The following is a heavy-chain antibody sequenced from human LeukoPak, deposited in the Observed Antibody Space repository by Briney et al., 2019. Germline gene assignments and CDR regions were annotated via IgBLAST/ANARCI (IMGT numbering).Heavy chain of an antibody. D-gene: IGHD3-22*01. CDR2: INPNSGGT. J-gene: IGHJ5*02. Sequence: ASVKVPCKASGYTFTGYYMHWVRQAPGQGLEWMGWINPNSGGTNYAQKFQGRVTMTRDTSISTAYMELSRLRSDDTAVYYCARGTYYYDSSGGNWFDPWGQGTLVTVSS. V-gene: IGHV1-2*02. CDR1: GYTFTGYY. CDR3: ARGTYYYDSSGGNWFDP.